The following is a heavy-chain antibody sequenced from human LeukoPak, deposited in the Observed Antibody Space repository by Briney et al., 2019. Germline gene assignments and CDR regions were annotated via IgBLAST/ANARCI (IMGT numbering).Heavy chain of an antibody. CDR1: GFTFSSYG. Sequence: GGSLRLSCAASGFTFSSYGMHWVRQAPGKGLERVAFIRYDGSNKYYADSVKGRFTISRDNSKNTLYLQMNSLRAEDTAVYYCARDINYYDSSGYYKDYWGQGTLVTVSS. V-gene: IGHV3-30*02. CDR2: IRYDGSNK. J-gene: IGHJ4*02. CDR3: ARDINYYDSSGYYKDY. D-gene: IGHD3-22*01.